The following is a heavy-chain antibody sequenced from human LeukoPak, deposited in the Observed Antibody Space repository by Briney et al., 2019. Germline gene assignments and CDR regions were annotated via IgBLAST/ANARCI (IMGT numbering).Heavy chain of an antibody. CDR2: ISYDGSNK. J-gene: IGHJ4*02. Sequence: PGGSLRLSCAASGFTLSSYAMHWVRQAPDRGLEWLALISYDGSNKYYADSVKGRFAISRDNSKNALDLQMNSLRAEDTAVYYCAREGDGSAWSCNDFWGQGTLVTVSS. D-gene: IGHD6-19*01. CDR3: AREGDGSAWSCNDF. V-gene: IGHV3-30*09. CDR1: GFTLSSYA.